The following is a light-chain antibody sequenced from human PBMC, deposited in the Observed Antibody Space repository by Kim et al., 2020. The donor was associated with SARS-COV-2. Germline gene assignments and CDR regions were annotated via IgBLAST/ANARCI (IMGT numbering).Light chain of an antibody. V-gene: IGLV1-44*01. Sequence: GGRVIMLGSGSGTSSRIKTINWYQRVSGKVPKLLIYRNDQRSTGDPGRVSGSKSGTSAALTISGLQTEDEADYYCATRDDSLRGDGFGSGTKVTVL. CDR2: RND. CDR3: ATRDDSLRGDG. CDR1: GTSSRIKT. J-gene: IGLJ1*01.